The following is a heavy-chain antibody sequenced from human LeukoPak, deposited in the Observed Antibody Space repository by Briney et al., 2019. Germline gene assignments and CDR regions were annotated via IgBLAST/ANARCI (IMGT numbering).Heavy chain of an antibody. CDR2: IYSGITT. CDR1: GFTVGSTH. D-gene: IGHD5-18*01. J-gene: IGHJ6*03. V-gene: IGHV3-53*01. CDR3: ARLQGNSLGYQYFFYMDV. Sequence: GGSLRLSCAASGFTVGSTHMTWVRQAPGKGLEWVSLIYSGITTHYAESVKGRFSISRDHSINTLYLQMNTLRAEDTAVYYCARLQGNSLGYQYFFYMDVWGTGTTVTVS.